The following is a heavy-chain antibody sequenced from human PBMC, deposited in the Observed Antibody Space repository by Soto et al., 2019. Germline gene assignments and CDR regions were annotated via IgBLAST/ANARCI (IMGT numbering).Heavy chain of an antibody. D-gene: IGHD2-2*01. J-gene: IGHJ5*02. CDR3: ARHVPDQPLRTVWWFDP. Sequence: PSETLSLTCTVSGGSISSSSYYWGWIRQPPGKGLEWIGSIYYSGSTYYNPSLKSRVTISVDTSKNQFSLKLSSVTAADTAVYYCARHVPDQPLRTVWWFDPWGQGTLVTVSS. CDR1: GGSISSSSYY. CDR2: IYYSGST. V-gene: IGHV4-39*01.